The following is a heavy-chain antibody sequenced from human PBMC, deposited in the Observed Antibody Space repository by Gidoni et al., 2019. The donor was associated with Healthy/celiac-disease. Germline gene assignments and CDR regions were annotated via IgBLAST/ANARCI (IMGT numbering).Heavy chain of an antibody. CDR3: ARDSARYSSSWYSGLYYYYYMDV. D-gene: IGHD6-13*01. Sequence: EVQLVASGGGLIQPGGSLRLSCAASGFTVSSNYMSWVRQAPWKGLEWVSVIYSGGSTYYADYVKGRFTISRDNSKNTLYLQMNSLRAEDTAVYYCARDSARYSSSWYSGLYYYYYMDVWGKGTTVTVSS. CDR1: GFTVSSNY. V-gene: IGHV3-53*01. CDR2: IYSGGST. J-gene: IGHJ6*03.